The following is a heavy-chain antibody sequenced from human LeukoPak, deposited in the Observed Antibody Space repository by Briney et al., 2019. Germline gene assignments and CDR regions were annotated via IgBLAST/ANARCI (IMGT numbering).Heavy chain of an antibody. V-gene: IGHV4-59*12. CDR2: IYYSGST. CDR3: ARGPVLRFLEWLSIPHWFDP. J-gene: IGHJ5*02. D-gene: IGHD3-3*01. CDR1: GGSIGSYY. Sequence: SETLSLTCTVSGGSIGSYYWSWIRQPPGKGLEWIGYIYYSGSTNYNPSLKSRVTISVDTSKNQFSLKLSSVTAADTAVYYCARGPVLRFLEWLSIPHWFDPWGQGTLVTVSS.